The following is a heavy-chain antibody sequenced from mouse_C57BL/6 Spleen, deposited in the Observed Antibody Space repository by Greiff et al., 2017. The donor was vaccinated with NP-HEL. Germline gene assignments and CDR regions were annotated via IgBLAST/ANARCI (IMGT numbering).Heavy chain of an antibody. D-gene: IGHD2-3*01. CDR1: GFTFSDYY. CDR2: INYDGSST. CDR3: ARKESDGYYGWFAY. Sequence: EVKLVESEGGLVQPGSSMKLSCTASGFTFSDYYMAWVRQVPEKGLEWVANINYDGSSTYYLDSLKSRFIISRDNAKNILYLQMSSLKSEDTATYYCARKESDGYYGWFAYWGQGTLVTVSA. J-gene: IGHJ3*01. V-gene: IGHV5-16*01.